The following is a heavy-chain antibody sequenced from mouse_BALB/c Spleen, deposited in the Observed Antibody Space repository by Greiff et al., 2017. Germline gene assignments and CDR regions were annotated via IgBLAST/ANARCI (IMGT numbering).Heavy chain of an antibody. CDR1: GYTFTDHI. J-gene: IGHJ4*01. Sequence: QVQLKESGAELASPGASVTLSCKASGYTFTDHIMNWVKKRPGQGLEWIGRIYPVSGETNYNQKFMGKATFSVDRSSSTVYMVLNSLTSEDPAVYYCGRGRYDDGNAMDYWGQGTSVTVSS. V-gene: IGHV1-11*01. CDR2: IYPVSGET. CDR3: GRGRYDDGNAMDY. D-gene: IGHD2-14*01.